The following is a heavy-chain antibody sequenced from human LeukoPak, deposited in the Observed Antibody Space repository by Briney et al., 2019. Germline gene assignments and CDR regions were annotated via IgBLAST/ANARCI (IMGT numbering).Heavy chain of an antibody. CDR1: GGSISSGTYY. V-gene: IGHV4-39*01. J-gene: IGHJ4*02. CDR2: IYYSGST. CDR3: ARRRGGNSDPLDY. D-gene: IGHD4-23*01. Sequence: SETLSLTCTVSGGSISSGTYYWGWIRQPPGRGLEWIGSIYYSGSTHYKSSLKSRVTISVDTSNNQFTLKLSSVTAADTAMYYCARRRGGNSDPLDYWGQGTLVTVSS.